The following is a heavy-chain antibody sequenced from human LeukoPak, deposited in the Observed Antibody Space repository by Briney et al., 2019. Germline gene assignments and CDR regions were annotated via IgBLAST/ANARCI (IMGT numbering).Heavy chain of an antibody. CDR2: ISGDGGST. D-gene: IGHD5-12*01. CDR1: GFTFDDYA. CDR3: ARDRGSHRFDP. Sequence: PGGSLRLSCAASGFTFDDYAMHWVRQAPGKGLEWVSLISGDGGSTYYADSVKGRFTISRDNAKNSLYLQMNSLRAEDTAVYYCARDRGSHRFDPWGQGTLVTVSS. V-gene: IGHV3-43*02. J-gene: IGHJ5*02.